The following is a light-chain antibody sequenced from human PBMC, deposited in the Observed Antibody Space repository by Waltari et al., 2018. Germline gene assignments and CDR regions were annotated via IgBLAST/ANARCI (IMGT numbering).Light chain of an antibody. CDR3: NSRDSSGHHK. Sequence: SSGLTQAPAVSVALGQTATITCQGTSLSVSSVSWYQQKPGQAPLLVMYGSNDRPSGIPDRFSCSTSRNTASLIITGAQAEDEADYYCNSRDSSGHHKFGGGTKLTVL. CDR1: SLSVSS. V-gene: IGLV3-19*01. J-gene: IGLJ2*01. CDR2: GSN.